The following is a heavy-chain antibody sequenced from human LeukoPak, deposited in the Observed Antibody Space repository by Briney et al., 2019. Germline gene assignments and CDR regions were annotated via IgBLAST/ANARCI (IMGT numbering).Heavy chain of an antibody. CDR3: AREVAGTLDNWFDP. J-gene: IGHJ5*02. CDR2: ISAYNGNT. CDR1: GYTFTSNG. Sequence: ASVKFSCKASGYTFTSNGISCVRQAPGQGLEWMGGISAYNGNTNYAQKLRGRVTMTTDTSTSTAYMELRSLRSDDTAVYYCAREVAGTLDNWFDPRGQGTLVTVSS. D-gene: IGHD6-19*01. V-gene: IGHV1-18*04.